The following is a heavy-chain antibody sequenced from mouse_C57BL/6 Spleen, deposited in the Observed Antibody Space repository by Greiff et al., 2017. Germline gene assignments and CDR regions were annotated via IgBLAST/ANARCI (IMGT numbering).Heavy chain of an antibody. CDR1: GYTFTDYN. V-gene: IGHV1-18*01. Sequence: EVQLQQSGPELVKPGASVKIPCKASGYTFTDYNMDWVKQSHGKSLEWIGDINPNNGGTIYNQKFKGKATLTVDKSSSTAYMELRSLTSEDTAVYYCARSYDDAGYYAMDYWGQGTSVTVSS. CDR3: ARSYDDAGYYAMDY. CDR2: INPNNGGT. J-gene: IGHJ4*01. D-gene: IGHD2-12*01.